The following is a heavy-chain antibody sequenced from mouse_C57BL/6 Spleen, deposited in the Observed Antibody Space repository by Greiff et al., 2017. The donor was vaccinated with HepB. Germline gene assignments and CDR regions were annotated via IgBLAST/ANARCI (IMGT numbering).Heavy chain of an antibody. D-gene: IGHD3-1*01. CDR1: GYTFTDYY. V-gene: IGHV1-76*01. CDR2: IYPGSGNT. J-gene: IGHJ2*01. CDR3: ARSGTDPKNFDY. Sequence: VQLQQSGAELVRPGASVKLSCKASGYTFTDYYINWVKQRPGQGLEWIARIYPGSGNTYYNEKFKGKATLTAEKSSSTAYMQLSSLTSEDSAVYFCARSGTDPKNFDYWGQGTTLTVSS.